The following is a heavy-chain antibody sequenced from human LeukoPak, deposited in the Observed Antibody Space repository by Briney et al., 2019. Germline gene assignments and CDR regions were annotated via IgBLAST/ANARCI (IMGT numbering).Heavy chain of an antibody. CDR1: GYTFTSYY. J-gene: IGHJ6*03. CDR3: ARTTDGGYYYYYFYYYYMDV. V-gene: IGHV1-46*01. CDR2: INPSGGST. Sequence: ASVKVSCKASGYTFTSYYMHWVRQAPGQGLEWMGIINPSGGSTSYAQKFQGRVTMTTDTSTSTAYMELRSLRSDDTAVFYCARTTDGGYYYYYFYYYYMDVWGKGTTVTISS. D-gene: IGHD2/OR15-2a*01.